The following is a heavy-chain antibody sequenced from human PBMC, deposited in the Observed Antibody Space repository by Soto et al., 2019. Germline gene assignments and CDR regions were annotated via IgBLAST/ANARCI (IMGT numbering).Heavy chain of an antibody. Sequence: QVQLVESGGGVVQPGRSLRLSCAASGFTFSSYAMHWVRQAPGKGLEWVAVISYDGSNKYYADSVKGRFTISRDNSKNTLYLQMNSLRAEDTAVYYCARERQQLYYFDYWGQGTLVTVSS. CDR1: GFTFSSYA. D-gene: IGHD6-13*01. J-gene: IGHJ4*02. CDR3: ARERQQLYYFDY. CDR2: ISYDGSNK. V-gene: IGHV3-30-3*01.